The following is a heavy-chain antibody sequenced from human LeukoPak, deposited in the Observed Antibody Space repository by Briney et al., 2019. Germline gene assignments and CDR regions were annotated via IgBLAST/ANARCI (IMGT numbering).Heavy chain of an antibody. Sequence: PGGSLRLSCAASGFTFSSYAMSWVRQAPGKGLEWVSAISGSGGNTYYADSVKGRFTISRDNSKNTVYLQMNSLRAEDTAVYYCATDRSLSWFDYWGQGTLVTVSS. CDR2: ISGSGGNT. V-gene: IGHV3-23*01. J-gene: IGHJ4*02. D-gene: IGHD6-13*01. CDR3: ATDRSLSWFDY. CDR1: GFTFSSYA.